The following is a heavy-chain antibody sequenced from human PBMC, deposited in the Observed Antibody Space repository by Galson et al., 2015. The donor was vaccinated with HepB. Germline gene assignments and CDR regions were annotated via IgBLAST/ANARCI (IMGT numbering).Heavy chain of an antibody. CDR1: GFNFSNYG. J-gene: IGHJ6*02. CDR3: ARDHLICSGGSCYGSYYGMDV. D-gene: IGHD2-15*01. V-gene: IGHV3-33*01. Sequence: SLRLSCAASGFNFSNYGMHWVRQAPGKGLEWVAVIYYDGSYKYYTDSVQGRFTISRDSSKNTLYLQMNSLRAEDTAVYYCARDHLICSGGSCYGSYYGMDVWGQGTTVTVSS. CDR2: IYYDGSYK.